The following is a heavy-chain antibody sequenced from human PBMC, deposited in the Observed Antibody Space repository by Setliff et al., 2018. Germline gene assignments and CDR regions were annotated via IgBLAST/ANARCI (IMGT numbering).Heavy chain of an antibody. Sequence: SETLSLTCAVYGGSFSNYYWSWIRQPPGKGLEWLGEVSHSGSTNYKPSLKGRVATSVDTSKRQFSLKLNSVTAADTAVYYCRVWVGMIEVDSWAQGTLVTVSS. J-gene: IGHJ4*02. CDR3: RVWVGMIEVDS. V-gene: IGHV4-34*01. CDR2: VSHSGST. CDR1: GGSFSNYY. D-gene: IGHD3-22*01.